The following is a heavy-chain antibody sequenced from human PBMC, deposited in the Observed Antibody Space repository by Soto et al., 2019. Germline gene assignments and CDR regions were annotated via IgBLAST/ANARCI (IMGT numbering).Heavy chain of an antibody. CDR3: AREDRLLFFLVLLEGYYYMDF. Sequence: SETLSLTCAVYGGSFSGYYWSWIRQPPGKGLEWIGEINHSGSTNYDPSLKSRVTISVDTSKNQFSLKLSSVTAADTAVYYCAREDRLLFFLVLLEGYYYMDFRGTGITVTVFS. J-gene: IGHJ6*03. V-gene: IGHV4-34*01. CDR2: INHSGST. D-gene: IGHD3-3*01. CDR1: GGSFSGYY.